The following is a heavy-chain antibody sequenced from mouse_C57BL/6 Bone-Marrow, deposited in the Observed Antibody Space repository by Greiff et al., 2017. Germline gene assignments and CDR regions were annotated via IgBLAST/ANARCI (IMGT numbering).Heavy chain of an antibody. CDR1: GFSLSTSGMG. J-gene: IGHJ4*01. D-gene: IGHD1-1*01. V-gene: IGHV8-12*01. Sequence: QVTLKVSGPGILQSSQTLSLTCSFSGFSLSTSGMGVSWIRQPSGKGLEWLAHIYWDDDKRYNPSLKSRLTISKDTSRNQVFLKSTSVDTADTATYYCAREYFNYYGSSSYYAMDYWGQGTSVTVSS. CDR3: AREYFNYYGSSSYYAMDY. CDR2: IYWDDDK.